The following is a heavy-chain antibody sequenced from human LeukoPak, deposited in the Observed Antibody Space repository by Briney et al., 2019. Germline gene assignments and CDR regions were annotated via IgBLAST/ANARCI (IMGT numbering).Heavy chain of an antibody. Sequence: SETLSLTCTVTGGSISSYYWSWIRQPPGKGLEWIGYIYYSGSTNYNPSLKSRVTISVDTSKNQFSLKLSSVTAADTAVYYCARDSGYNYFDYWGQGTLVTVSS. CDR2: IYYSGST. J-gene: IGHJ4*02. D-gene: IGHD5-12*01. CDR3: ARDSGYNYFDY. V-gene: IGHV4-59*01. CDR1: GGSISSYY.